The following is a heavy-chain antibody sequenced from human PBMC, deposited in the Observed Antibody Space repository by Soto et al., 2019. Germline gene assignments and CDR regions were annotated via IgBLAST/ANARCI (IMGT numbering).Heavy chain of an antibody. CDR3: ARVKRAYSSLYAFDI. J-gene: IGHJ3*02. CDR2: ISSSGSSI. Sequence: QVQLVESGGGLIKPGGSLRLSCAASGFTFSDYYMSWIRQAPGKGLEWVSYISSSGSSISYTDSVKGRFTFSRDNAKNSLYLQMNSLRAEDTAVYYCARVKRAYSSLYAFDIWGQGTMVTVSS. CDR1: GFTFSDYY. D-gene: IGHD3-22*01. V-gene: IGHV3-11*01.